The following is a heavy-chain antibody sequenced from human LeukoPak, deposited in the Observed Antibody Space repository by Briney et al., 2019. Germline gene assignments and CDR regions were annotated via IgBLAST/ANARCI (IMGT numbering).Heavy chain of an antibody. V-gene: IGHV1-69*13. CDR2: IIPIFGTA. D-gene: IGHD3-3*01. CDR3: ARVRIKRILEWSAHDYYYYYMDV. Sequence: SVKVSCKASGGTFSSYAISWVRQAPGQGLEWMGGIIPIFGTANYAQKFQGRVTITADESTSTAYMELSSLRSEDTAVCYCARVRIKRILEWSAHDYYYYYMDVWGKGTTVTVSS. J-gene: IGHJ6*03. CDR1: GGTFSSYA.